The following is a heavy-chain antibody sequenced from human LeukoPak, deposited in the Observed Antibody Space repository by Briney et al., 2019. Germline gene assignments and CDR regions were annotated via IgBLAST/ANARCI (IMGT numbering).Heavy chain of an antibody. J-gene: IGHJ6*03. CDR2: ISISSSYI. Sequence: GGSLRLSCAASGFTFSSYSMNWVRQAPGKGVELFSSISISSSYIYYASSVKRLFTISRDNAKNSLYLQMNSLRAEDTAVYYCARGHDYYYMDVWGKGTTVTVSS. CDR3: ARGHDYYYMDV. V-gene: IGHV3-21*01. CDR1: GFTFSSYS.